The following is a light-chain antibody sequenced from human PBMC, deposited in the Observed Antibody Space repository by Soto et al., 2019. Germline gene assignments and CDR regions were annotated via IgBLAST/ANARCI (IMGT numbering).Light chain of an antibody. CDR3: QQYGDSPIT. V-gene: IGKV3-20*01. CDR1: QSVSRNY. CDR2: GAS. Sequence: EIVLTQSPGTLSLSPGATATLSCRASQSVSRNYLAWFQQKPGQAPRLLIHGASSRAAGTPDRFSGSGSGTDFTLTISRLEPEDFAVYYCQQYGDSPITFGQGTRLEIK. J-gene: IGKJ5*01.